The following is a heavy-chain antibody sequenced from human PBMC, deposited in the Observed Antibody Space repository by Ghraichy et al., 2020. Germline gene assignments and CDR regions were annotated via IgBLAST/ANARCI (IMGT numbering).Heavy chain of an antibody. Sequence: GGSLRLSCTASGFAFTNYWMSWVRQAPGKGLEWVAKIRQDGTKTYYVDSVEGRFTISRDNAKNSLYLQMNSLRAEDTAVYYCARVQTWSGYGYYRNLDYWGQGTLVTVSS. CDR3: ARVQTWSGYGYYRNLDY. CDR1: GFAFTNYW. J-gene: IGHJ4*01. CDR2: IRQDGTKT. V-gene: IGHV3-7*01. D-gene: IGHD3-3*01.